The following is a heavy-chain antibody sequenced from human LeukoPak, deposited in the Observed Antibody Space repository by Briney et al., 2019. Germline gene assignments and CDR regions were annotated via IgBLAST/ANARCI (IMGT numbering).Heavy chain of an antibody. D-gene: IGHD6-13*01. CDR3: ARVRARGIAAAGIDY. CDR2: INPNSGGT. V-gene: IGHV1-2*02. CDR1: GYTFTGYY. Sequence: ASVKVSCKASGYTFTGYYMHWVRQAPGQGLEWVGCINPNSGGTNYAQKFQGRVTMTRDTSISTAYMELSRLRSDDTAVYYCARVRARGIAAAGIDYWGQGTLVTVSS. J-gene: IGHJ4*02.